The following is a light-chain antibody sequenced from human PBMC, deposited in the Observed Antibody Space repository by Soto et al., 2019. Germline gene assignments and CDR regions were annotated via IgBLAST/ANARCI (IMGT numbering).Light chain of an antibody. CDR1: SSDVGGYNY. CDR2: DVS. CDR3: SSYTSSSTVV. Sequence: QSALTQPASVSGSPGQSITISCTGTSSDVGGYNYVSWYQQHPGKAPKLMIYDVSNRPSGVSNRFSGSKSGNTASLTISGLKAEDEANYYSSSYTSSSTVVFGGGTKLTVL. J-gene: IGLJ2*01. V-gene: IGLV2-14*01.